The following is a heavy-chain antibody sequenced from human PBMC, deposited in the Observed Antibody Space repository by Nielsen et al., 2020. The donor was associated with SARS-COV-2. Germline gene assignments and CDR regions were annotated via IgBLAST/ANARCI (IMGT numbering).Heavy chain of an antibody. D-gene: IGHD4-11*01. V-gene: IGHV1-2*06. CDR1: GYTFTGYY. CDR3: ARDSDYRVNGMDV. CDR2: INPNSGGT. Sequence: ASVKVSCKASGYTFTGYYMHWVRQAPGQGLEWMGRINPNSGGTNYAQKFQGRVTMTRDTSISTAYMELNSLRAEDSAVYYCARDSDYRVNGMDVWGQGTTVTVSS. J-gene: IGHJ6*02.